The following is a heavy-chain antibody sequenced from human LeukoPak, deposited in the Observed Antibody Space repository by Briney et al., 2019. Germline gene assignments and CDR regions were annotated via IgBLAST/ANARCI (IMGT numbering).Heavy chain of an antibody. V-gene: IGHV3-48*02. D-gene: IGHD1-26*01. J-gene: IGHJ4*02. CDR1: GFTFSSYS. Sequence: QPGESLRPSCTASGFTFSSYSMNWVRQAPGKGLEWVSHITASGTAMFYADSVKGRFTISRDNAKNSLYLQMNSLRDEDTAVYYCASSGSYRFDYWGQGTLVTVSS. CDR3: ASSGSYRFDY. CDR2: ITASGTAM.